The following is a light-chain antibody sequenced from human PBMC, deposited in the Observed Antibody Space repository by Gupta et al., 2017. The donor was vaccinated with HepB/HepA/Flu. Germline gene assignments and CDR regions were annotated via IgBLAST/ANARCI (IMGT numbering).Light chain of an antibody. V-gene: IGKV1-33*01. Sequence: DIQMTQSPSSLSASVGDRVTITCQASHDISNSLNWYQQKPGKAPKLLIYEASKLETGVSSRFSGGGSGTDFTFTSTSLQPEDIATSYCQQYDSLPTFGGGTKVEIE. CDR2: EAS. CDR3: QQYDSLPT. CDR1: HDISNS. J-gene: IGKJ4*01.